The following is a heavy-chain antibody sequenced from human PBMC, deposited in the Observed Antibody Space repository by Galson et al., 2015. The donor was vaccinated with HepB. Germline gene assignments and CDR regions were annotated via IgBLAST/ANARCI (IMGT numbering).Heavy chain of an antibody. D-gene: IGHD2-2*01. Sequence: SLRLSCAASGFTFSSYAMSWVRQAPGQGLEWVLAISGSGGSTYYADSVKGRFTISRDNARNTLYLQTNSLRAEDTAVYYCARLVPQNWGQGILVTVSS. CDR1: GFTFSSYA. J-gene: IGHJ4*02. CDR2: ISGSGGST. V-gene: IGHV3-23*01. CDR3: ARLVPQN.